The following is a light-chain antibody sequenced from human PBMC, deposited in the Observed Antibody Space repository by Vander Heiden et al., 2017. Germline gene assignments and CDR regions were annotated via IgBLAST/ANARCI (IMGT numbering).Light chain of an antibody. CDR3: QQYDNLPST. CDR1: QDISNY. Sequence: DIQMTQSPSSLSASVGDRVTITCQASQDISNYLNWYQQKPGKAPKLLIYDASNLETGVPSRFSGGGSGTDFTFTISSLQPEDIATYYCQQYDNLPSTFGQGTNVEIK. CDR2: DAS. J-gene: IGKJ2*01. V-gene: IGKV1-33*01.